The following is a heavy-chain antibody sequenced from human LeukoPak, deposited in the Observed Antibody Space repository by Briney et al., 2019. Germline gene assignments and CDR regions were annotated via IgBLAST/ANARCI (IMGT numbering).Heavy chain of an antibody. CDR2: IYYSGST. J-gene: IGHJ6*03. Sequence: PSETLSLTCTVSRGSLSDYFWTWIRQPPGKGLEWIGYIYYSGSTNYNPSLKSRVTISVDTSKNQFSLKLTSVTAADTAVYYCAREFGSRRNYCSSTSCYHTSYMDVWGKGTTVTVSS. V-gene: IGHV4-59*01. CDR1: RGSLSDYF. D-gene: IGHD2-2*01. CDR3: AREFGSRRNYCSSTSCYHTSYMDV.